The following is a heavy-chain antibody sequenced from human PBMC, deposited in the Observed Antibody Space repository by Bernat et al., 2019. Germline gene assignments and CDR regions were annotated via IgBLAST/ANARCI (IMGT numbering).Heavy chain of an antibody. CDR1: GYTFTSYA. Sequence: QVQLVQSGAEVKKPGASVKVSCKASGYTFTSYAMHWVRQAPGQRLEWMGWINAGNGNTKYSQKFQGRVTITRDTSASTAYMELSSLRVEDTAVYYCGKVVAGYRSGWYPIEYWGQGTQVTVSS. CDR3: GKVVAGYRSGWYPIEY. J-gene: IGHJ4*02. CDR2: INAGNGNT. V-gene: IGHV1-3*01. D-gene: IGHD6-19*01.